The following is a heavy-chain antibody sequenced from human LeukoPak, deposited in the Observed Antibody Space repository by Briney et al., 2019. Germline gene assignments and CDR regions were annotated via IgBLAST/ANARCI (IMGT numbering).Heavy chain of an antibody. D-gene: IGHD3-3*01. CDR2: IKQDGGEQ. CDR1: GFTFSSYW. Sequence: GGSLRLSCAASGFTFSSYWMSWVRQAPGKGLEWVANIKQDGGEQSYVDSVKGRFTISRNNAKHSPFLQMNRLRAEDTAVYYCASVWWSGYFRFDYWGQGTLVTVYS. CDR3: ASVWWSGYFRFDY. J-gene: IGHJ4*02. V-gene: IGHV3-7*01.